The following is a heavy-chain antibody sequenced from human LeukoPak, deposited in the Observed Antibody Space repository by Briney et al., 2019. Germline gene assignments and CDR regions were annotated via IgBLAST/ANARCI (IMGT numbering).Heavy chain of an antibody. V-gene: IGHV1-46*01. J-gene: IGHJ4*02. CDR1: GYTFTSNY. CDR3: ARDQEGFDY. Sequence: ASVQVSCEASGYTFTSNYIHWVRQAPGQGLEWMGMIYPRDGSTSYAQKFQGRVTVTRGTSTSTVHMELSGLRSEDTAVYYCARDQEGFDYWGQGTLVTVSS. CDR2: IYPRDGST.